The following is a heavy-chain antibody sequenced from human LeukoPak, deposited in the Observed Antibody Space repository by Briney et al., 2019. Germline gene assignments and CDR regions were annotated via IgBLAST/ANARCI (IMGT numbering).Heavy chain of an antibody. D-gene: IGHD2-15*01. V-gene: IGHV1-69*13. CDR1: GGTFSSYA. CDR2: IIPIFGTA. J-gene: IGHJ4*02. Sequence: SVKVSFKASGGTFSSYAISWVRQAPGQGLGLMGGIIPIFGTANYAQKFQGSVTITADESTSTAYKELSSLRSEDTAVYYCARDRGYCSGGSCYSTSPFDYWGQGTLVTVSS. CDR3: ARDRGYCSGGSCYSTSPFDY.